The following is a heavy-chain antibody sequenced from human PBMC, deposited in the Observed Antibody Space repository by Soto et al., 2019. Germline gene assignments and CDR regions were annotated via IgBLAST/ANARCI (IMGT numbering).Heavy chain of an antibody. CDR2: IYYSGST. CDR1: GGSISSSSYY. D-gene: IGHD4-17*01. CDR3: ASGDTVTVFDY. J-gene: IGHJ4*02. V-gene: IGHV4-39*01. Sequence: PSETLSLTCTVSGGSISSSSYYWGWIRQPPGKGLEWIGSIYYSGSTYYNPSLKSRVTISVDTSKNQFSLKLSSVTAADTDVYYCASGDTVTVFDYWGQGTLVTV.